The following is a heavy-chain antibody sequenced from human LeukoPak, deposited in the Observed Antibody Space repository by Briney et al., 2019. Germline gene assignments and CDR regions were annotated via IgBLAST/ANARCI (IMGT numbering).Heavy chain of an antibody. CDR3: AKVSGPDILTGLDY. J-gene: IGHJ4*02. CDR2: ISWNSGSI. V-gene: IGHV3-9*01. D-gene: IGHD3-9*01. CDR1: GFTFDDYA. Sequence: GRSLRLSCAASGFTFDDYAMHWVRQAPGKGLEWVSGISWNSGSIGYADSVKGRFTISRDNAKNSLYLQMNSLRAEDTALYYCAKVSGPDILTGLDYWGQGTLVTVSS.